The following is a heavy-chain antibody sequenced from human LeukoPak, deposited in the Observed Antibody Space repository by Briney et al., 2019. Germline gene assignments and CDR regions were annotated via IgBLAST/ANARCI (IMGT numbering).Heavy chain of an antibody. V-gene: IGHV3-23*01. CDR2: ISGSGGST. J-gene: IGHJ4*02. Sequence: GGSLRLSCAASGFTFSSYAMSWVRQAPGKGLEWVSAISGSGGSTYYADSVKGRFTISRDNSKNTLYLQMNSLRAEDTAVYYCARVTHSGYSSSWYGWAFDYWGQGTLVTVSS. CDR1: GFTFSSYA. D-gene: IGHD6-13*01. CDR3: ARVTHSGYSSSWYGWAFDY.